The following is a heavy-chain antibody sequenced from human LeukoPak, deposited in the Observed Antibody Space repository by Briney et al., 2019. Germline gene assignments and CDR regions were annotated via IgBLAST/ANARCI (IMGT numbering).Heavy chain of an antibody. CDR3: ATTRGGFTYDAFDI. CDR1: GYSFTSYW. Sequence: GESLKISCKGSGYSFTSYWIGWVRQMPGKGLEWMGIIYPGDSDIRYSPSFQGQVTISADKSISTAFLQWSSLRASDTAIYYCATTRGGFTYDAFDIWGQGTMVTVSP. CDR2: IYPGDSDI. D-gene: IGHD3-16*01. J-gene: IGHJ3*02. V-gene: IGHV5-51*01.